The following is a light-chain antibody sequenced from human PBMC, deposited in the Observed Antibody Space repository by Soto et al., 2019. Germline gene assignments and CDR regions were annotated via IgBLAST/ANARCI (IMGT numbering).Light chain of an antibody. CDR3: QQYGSSPHT. Sequence: EIVLTQSPGTLSLSPGERATLSCRASQSVSSSYLAWYQQKPGRAPRLLIYGASSRATGIPDRFSGSGSGTDFTLTISRLEPEDFAVYYCQQYGSSPHTFGQGTKLGIK. CDR1: QSVSSSY. J-gene: IGKJ2*01. V-gene: IGKV3-20*01. CDR2: GAS.